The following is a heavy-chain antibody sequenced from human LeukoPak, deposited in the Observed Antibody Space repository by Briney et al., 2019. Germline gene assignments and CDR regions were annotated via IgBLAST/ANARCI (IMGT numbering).Heavy chain of an antibody. CDR1: GGSITSGGYY. CDR2: LSYSGRT. CDR3: ARRGETDY. J-gene: IGHJ4*02. D-gene: IGHD3-10*01. V-gene: IGHV4-31*03. Sequence: SETLSLTCTVSGGSITSGGYYWNWIRQSPGKGLEWIGFLSYSGRTNYNPSLKSRLSMSVDTSKNQFSLRLNSVTAADTAVYYCARRGETDYWGQGTLVTVSS.